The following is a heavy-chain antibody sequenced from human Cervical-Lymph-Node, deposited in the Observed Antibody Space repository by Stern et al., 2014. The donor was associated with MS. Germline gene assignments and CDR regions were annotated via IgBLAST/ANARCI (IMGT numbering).Heavy chain of an antibody. D-gene: IGHD1-26*01. J-gene: IGHJ6*02. Sequence: VQLVESGAEVKKPGASVKVSCKASGYTFPPYDIHWVRQATGQGLEWIGRMSPNSGNTGYAQRFQDRVTMTRNTSFSTAYMELSSLRSDDTAVYYCARALRGGFYGMDVWGQGTTVTVSS. CDR2: MSPNSGNT. V-gene: IGHV1-8*01. CDR1: GYTFPPYD. CDR3: ARALRGGFYGMDV.